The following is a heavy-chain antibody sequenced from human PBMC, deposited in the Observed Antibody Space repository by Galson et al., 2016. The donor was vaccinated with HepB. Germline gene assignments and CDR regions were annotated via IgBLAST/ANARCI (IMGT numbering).Heavy chain of an antibody. CDR2: IFTNGST. D-gene: IGHD3-3*01. V-gene: IGHV4-61*02. CDR1: GGSISSGRYY. CDR3: ARAPYFDFWSGSNWFDP. Sequence: TLSLTCTVSGGSISSGRYYWSWLRQPAGKGLEWVGRIFTNGSTNYNPSLKSRGTITVKTSENQFSLTLSSVTAADTAVYYCARAPYFDFWSGSNWFDPWGQGTLVTVSS. J-gene: IGHJ5*02.